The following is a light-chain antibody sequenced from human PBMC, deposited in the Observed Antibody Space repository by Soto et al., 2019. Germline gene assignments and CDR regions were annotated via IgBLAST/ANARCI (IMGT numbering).Light chain of an antibody. CDR2: EGS. CDR3: CSYAGSSTYV. Sequence: QSVLTQPASVSGSPGQSITISCTGTSSDVGSYNLVSWYQQHRGKAPKLMIYEGSKRPSGVSNRFSGSKSGNTASPTISGLQAEDEADYYCCSYAGSSTYVFGTGTKLTVL. V-gene: IGLV2-23*01. J-gene: IGLJ1*01. CDR1: SSDVGSYNL.